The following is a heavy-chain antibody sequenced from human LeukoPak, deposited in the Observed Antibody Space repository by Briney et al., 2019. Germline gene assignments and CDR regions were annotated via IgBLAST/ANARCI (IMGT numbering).Heavy chain of an antibody. V-gene: IGHV3-23*01. CDR1: GFTFSSYT. Sequence: GGSLRLSCAASGFTFSSYTLNWVRRAPGEGLEWVSGISGTGKSTYYADSVKGRFTISRDNSKNTLYLQINSLRADDTAAYYCAKPPMERHRYFDSWGPGTLVTVSS. CDR2: ISGTGKST. CDR3: AKPPMERHRYFDS. J-gene: IGHJ4*02. D-gene: IGHD3-3*01.